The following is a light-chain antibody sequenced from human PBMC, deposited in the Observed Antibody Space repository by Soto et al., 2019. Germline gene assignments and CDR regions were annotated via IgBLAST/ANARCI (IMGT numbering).Light chain of an antibody. Sequence: EVVMTQSAATLSVSPGERATLSCGASQSVGSNLAWYQQKPGQAPRLLIYAVCTRATGIPARFSGSGSGTEFTLTISSLQSEDFVVYYCQQYNTWPRTFGQGTKVEI. V-gene: IGKV3-15*01. CDR3: QQYNTWPRT. J-gene: IGKJ1*01. CDR2: AVC. CDR1: QSVGSN.